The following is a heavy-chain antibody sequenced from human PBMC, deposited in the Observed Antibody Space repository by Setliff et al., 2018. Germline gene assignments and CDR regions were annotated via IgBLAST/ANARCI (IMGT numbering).Heavy chain of an antibody. D-gene: IGHD1-26*01. Sequence: SETLSLTCAVSVYSISRDCHWGWIRQPPGKGLEWIGYIYYSGSTNYNPSLKSRVTISVDTSKNQFSLKLSSVTAADTAVYYCARVAQGLPYVGGRYFDYWGQGTLVTVSS. V-gene: IGHV4-61*01. CDR1: VYSISRDCH. J-gene: IGHJ4*02. CDR2: IYYSGST. CDR3: ARVAQGLPYVGGRYFDY.